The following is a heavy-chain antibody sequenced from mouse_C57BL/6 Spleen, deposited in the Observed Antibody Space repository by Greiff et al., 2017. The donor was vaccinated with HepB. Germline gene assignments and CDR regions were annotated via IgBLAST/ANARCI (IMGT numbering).Heavy chain of an antibody. Sequence: VQLKESGPGLVKPSQSLSLTCSVTGYSITSGYYWNWIRQFPGNKLEWMGYISYDGSNNYNPSLKNRISITRDTSKNQFFLKLNSVTTEDTATYYCARAFDGGYYYAMDYWGQGTSVTVSS. D-gene: IGHD1-1*02. V-gene: IGHV3-6*01. J-gene: IGHJ4*01. CDR3: ARAFDGGYYYAMDY. CDR1: GYSITSGYY. CDR2: ISYDGSN.